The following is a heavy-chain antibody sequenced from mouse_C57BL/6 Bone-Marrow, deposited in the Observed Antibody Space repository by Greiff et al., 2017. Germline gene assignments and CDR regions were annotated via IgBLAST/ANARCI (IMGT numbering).Heavy chain of an antibody. Sequence: EVMLVESGGDLVKPGGSLKLSCAASGFTFSSYGMSWVRQTPDKRLEWVATISRGGNYTYYPDSVTGRFTLSRDNARNTLYLQMSSLKSEDTAIYYCARKDYYGSSAWFAYWGQGTLVTVSA. D-gene: IGHD1-1*01. CDR2: ISRGGNYT. J-gene: IGHJ3*01. CDR1: GFTFSSYG. V-gene: IGHV5-6*01. CDR3: ARKDYYGSSAWFAY.